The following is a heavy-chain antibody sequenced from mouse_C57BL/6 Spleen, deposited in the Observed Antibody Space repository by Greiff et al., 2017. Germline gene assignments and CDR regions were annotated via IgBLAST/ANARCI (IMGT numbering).Heavy chain of an antibody. CDR3: TRRLLYAMDY. V-gene: IGHV6-6*01. J-gene: IGHJ4*01. Sequence: EVQRVESGGGLVQPGGSMKLSCAASGFTFSDAWMDWVRQSPEKGLEWVAEIRNKANNHATYYAESVKGRFTISRDDSKSSVYLQMNSLRAEDTGIYYCTRRLLYAMDYWGQGTSVTVSS. D-gene: IGHD2-3*01. CDR2: IRNKANNHAT. CDR1: GFTFSDAW.